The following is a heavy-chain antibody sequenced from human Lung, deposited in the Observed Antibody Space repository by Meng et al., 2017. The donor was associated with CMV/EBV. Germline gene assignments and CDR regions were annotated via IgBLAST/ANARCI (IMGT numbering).Heavy chain of an antibody. D-gene: IGHD1-20*01. Sequence: ASVXVSXKASGYTFTDYYMHWVRQAPGQRLEWMGWINPSNGGTDYAQKFQGRVTMTRDTSISTAYIELSRLRSDDTAVYYCARGSPITGARTPYYYWGQGXLVTVSS. CDR3: ARGSPITGARTPYYY. CDR1: GYTFTDYY. J-gene: IGHJ4*02. CDR2: INPSNGGT. V-gene: IGHV1-2*02.